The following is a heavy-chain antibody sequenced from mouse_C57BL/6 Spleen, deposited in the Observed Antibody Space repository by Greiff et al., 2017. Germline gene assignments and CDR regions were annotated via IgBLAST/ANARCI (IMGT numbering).Heavy chain of an antibody. D-gene: IGHD3-3*01. Sequence: QVQLQQSGAELVRPGTSVKVSCKASGYAFTNYLIEWVKQRPGQGLEWIGVINPGSGGTNYNEKFKGKETLTADKSSSLAYMQLSSLTSEDSAVYFCARGDERWYFDVWGTGTTVTVAS. CDR2: INPGSGGT. V-gene: IGHV1-54*01. CDR1: GYAFTNYL. J-gene: IGHJ1*03. CDR3: ARGDERWYFDV.